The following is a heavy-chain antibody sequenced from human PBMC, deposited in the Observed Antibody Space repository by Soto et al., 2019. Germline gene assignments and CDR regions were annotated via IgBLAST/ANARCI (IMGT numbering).Heavy chain of an antibody. CDR2: IWYDGSNK. V-gene: IGHV3-33*01. D-gene: IGHD5-18*01. CDR1: GFTFSSYG. J-gene: IGHJ4*02. Sequence: QVQLVESGGGVVQPGRSLRLSCAASGFTFSSYGMHWVRQAPGKGLEWVAVIWYDGSNKYYADSVKGRFTISRDNSKNTLYLQMNSLRAEDTAVYYCAREGVSGYSYGRPLDYWGQGTLVTVSS. CDR3: AREGVSGYSYGRPLDY.